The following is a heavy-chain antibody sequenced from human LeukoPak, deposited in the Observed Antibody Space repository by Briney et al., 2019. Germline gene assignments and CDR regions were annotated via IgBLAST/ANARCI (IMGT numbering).Heavy chain of an antibody. CDR2: ISGGGGRT. Sequence: GGSLRLSCAASGFTFSSYAMSWVRQAPGKGLEWVSVISGGGGRTYYADSVKGRFTISRDNSKNTLYLQMNSLRAEDTAVYYCARDWGRRYSSGWYGDFDYWGQGTLVTVSS. J-gene: IGHJ4*02. V-gene: IGHV3-23*01. CDR3: ARDWGRRYSSGWYGDFDY. D-gene: IGHD6-19*01. CDR1: GFTFSSYA.